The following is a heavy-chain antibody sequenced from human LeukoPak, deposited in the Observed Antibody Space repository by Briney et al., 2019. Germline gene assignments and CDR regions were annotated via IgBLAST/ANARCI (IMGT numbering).Heavy chain of an antibody. CDR1: GGSITSSSFY. CDR3: ATTSSWSYSFDS. D-gene: IGHD6-13*01. Sequence: SETLSLTCIVSGGSITSSSFYWGWIRQPPGKGLEWIGSIFYSGSTYYNPSFESRVSISVDTSKNQFALKLRSVTAADTAVFYCATTSSWSYSFDSWGQGTLVTVSS. J-gene: IGHJ4*02. V-gene: IGHV4-39*01. CDR2: IFYSGST.